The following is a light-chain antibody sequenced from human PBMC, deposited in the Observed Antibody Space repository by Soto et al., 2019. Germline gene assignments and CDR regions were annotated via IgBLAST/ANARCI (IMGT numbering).Light chain of an antibody. CDR3: QQRSNWPIT. V-gene: IGKV3-11*01. CDR2: DAS. Sequence: EILLTQSPATLSLSPGERATLSCRASQSVSSYFAWYQQKPGQAPRLLIYDASNRATGIPARFIGSGSGTDFTLTISSLEPEDFAVYYCQQRSNWPITFGQGTRLEIK. CDR1: QSVSSY. J-gene: IGKJ5*01.